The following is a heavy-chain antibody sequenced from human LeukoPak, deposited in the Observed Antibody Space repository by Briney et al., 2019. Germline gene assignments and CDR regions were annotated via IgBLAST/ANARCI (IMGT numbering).Heavy chain of an antibody. D-gene: IGHD3/OR15-3a*01. CDR3: ARAFRPASDPHDFYDF. CDR1: GFRFSSYA. V-gene: IGHV3-23*01. J-gene: IGHJ3*01. CDR2: ISGSGVST. Sequence: GGSLRLSCAASGFRFSSYAMSWVRQAPGKGLEWVSAISGSGVSTYYADSVKGRFTISRDNSKNTMYLQMGSLRPEDMGVYYCARAFRPASDPHDFYDFWGRGTTVTVSS.